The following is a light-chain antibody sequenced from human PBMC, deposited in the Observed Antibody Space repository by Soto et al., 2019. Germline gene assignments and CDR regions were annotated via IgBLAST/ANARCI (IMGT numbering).Light chain of an antibody. Sequence: DIQMTQSPSSLSASVGDGVTITCRASQSISSYLNWYQQKPGKAPKLLIYAASSLQSGIPSRFSGSGSGTDFTLTISSLQPEDFANYYCQQSYSTPVTFGGGTKVEIK. V-gene: IGKV1-39*01. CDR3: QQSYSTPVT. J-gene: IGKJ4*01. CDR1: QSISSY. CDR2: AAS.